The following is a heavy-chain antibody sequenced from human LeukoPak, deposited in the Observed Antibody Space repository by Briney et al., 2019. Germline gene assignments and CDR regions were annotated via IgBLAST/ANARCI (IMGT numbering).Heavy chain of an antibody. CDR1: GFTFSSYG. V-gene: IGHV3-48*04. J-gene: IGHJ4*02. Sequence: GGSLRLSCAASGFTFSSYGMHWVRQAPGKGLEWVSYISSSGSTIYYADSVKGRFTISRDNAKNSLYLQMNSLRAEDTAVYYCARGVLYSSSWYGWEAPSRGFDYWGQGTLVTVSS. CDR2: ISSSGSTI. D-gene: IGHD6-13*01. CDR3: ARGVLYSSSWYGWEAPSRGFDY.